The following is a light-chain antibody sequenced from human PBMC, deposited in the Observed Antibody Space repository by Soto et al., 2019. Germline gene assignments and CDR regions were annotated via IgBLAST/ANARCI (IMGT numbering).Light chain of an antibody. Sequence: DIQLTQSPSFLSASIGDRVTITCRARQGISSFLAWYQQKPGKAPNLLIFAASTLQSGVPSRFTGSGSGTDFTLTISSLQPEDFATYYCQQFSSYPLTFGGGTKVEIK. CDR2: AAS. CDR1: QGISSF. V-gene: IGKV1-9*01. CDR3: QQFSSYPLT. J-gene: IGKJ4*01.